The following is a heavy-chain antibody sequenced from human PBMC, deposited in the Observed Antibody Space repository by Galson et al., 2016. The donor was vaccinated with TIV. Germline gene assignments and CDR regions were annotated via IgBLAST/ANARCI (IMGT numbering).Heavy chain of an antibody. CDR1: GYTFSDYH. CDR3: ARERGTGYCSSTSCYGYYRMDV. J-gene: IGHJ6*02. V-gene: IGHV1-2*05. D-gene: IGHD2-2*03. Sequence: SVKVSCKASGYTFSDYHMHWVRQTPGQGLEWMGRINPNSGGTEYAQKFQDRVTMTRDTSINTAYMELSRLRYDDSVIYYCARERGTGYCSSTSCYGYYRMDVWGQGTTATVSS. CDR2: INPNSGGT.